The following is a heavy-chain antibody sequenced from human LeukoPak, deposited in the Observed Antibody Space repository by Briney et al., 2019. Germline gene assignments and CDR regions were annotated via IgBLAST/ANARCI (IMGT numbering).Heavy chain of an antibody. CDR3: ARDLPYYYDSSGYSSPRAFDI. V-gene: IGHV4-30-4*01. CDR2: IYYSGST. Sequence: SETLSLTSTVSGGSISSGDYYWSWIRQPPGRGLEWIGDIYYSGSTYYNPSLKSRVTISVDTSKNQFSLKLSSVTAADTAVYLCARDLPYYYDSSGYSSPRAFDIWGQGTMGTVSS. D-gene: IGHD3-22*01. CDR1: GGSISSGDYY. J-gene: IGHJ3*02.